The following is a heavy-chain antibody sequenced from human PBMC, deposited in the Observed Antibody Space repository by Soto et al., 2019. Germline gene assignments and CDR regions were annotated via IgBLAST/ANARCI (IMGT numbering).Heavy chain of an antibody. CDR3: ARSRRGAYSSGWYSPSGYYNYGIDV. D-gene: IGHD6-19*01. V-gene: IGHV5-51*01. CDR2: IYPGDSDT. CDR1: GYTFTSYA. Sequence: KVSCNASGYTFTSYAMHWVRQTPGKSLEWMGRIYPGDSDTKYSPSLQGQVTISADTSISTAYLQWTSLKASDTAMYYCARSRRGAYSSGWYSPSGYYNYGIDVWGQGTKVTVSS. J-gene: IGHJ6*02.